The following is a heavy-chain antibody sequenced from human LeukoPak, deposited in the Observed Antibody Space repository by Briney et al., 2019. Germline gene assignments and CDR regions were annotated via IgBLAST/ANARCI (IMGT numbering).Heavy chain of an antibody. CDR3: ARAAVAGINY. CDR1: GXXFXGXY. J-gene: IGHJ4*02. Sequence: SXXXSXXCAXXGXXFXGXYXXWIRQPPGKGLEWVGEINHSGSTNYNPSLKSRVTISVDTSKNQFSLKLSSVTAADTAVYYCARAAVAGINYWGQGTLVTVSS. CDR2: INHSGST. V-gene: IGHV4-34*01. D-gene: IGHD6-19*01.